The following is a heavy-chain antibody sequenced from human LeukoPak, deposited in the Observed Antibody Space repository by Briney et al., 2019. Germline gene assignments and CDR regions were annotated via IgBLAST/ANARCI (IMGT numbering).Heavy chain of an antibody. CDR2: FHPDTRET. J-gene: IGHJ3*02. Sequence: ASVKVSCKVSDYTLNELSIHWVRQTPGKGLEWMGGFHPDTRETVCAQDFQGRVTMTEDTSTDTAYMEMSSLGSADTAIYYCATDAQLIFGVAGGAFDSWGQGTLVTVSS. CDR3: ATDAQLIFGVAGGAFDS. V-gene: IGHV1-24*01. D-gene: IGHD3-3*01. CDR1: DYTLNELS.